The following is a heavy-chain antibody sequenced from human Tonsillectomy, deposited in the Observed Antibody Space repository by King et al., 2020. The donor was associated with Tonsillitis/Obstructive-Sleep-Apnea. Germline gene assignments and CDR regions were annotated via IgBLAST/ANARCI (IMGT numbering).Heavy chain of an antibody. D-gene: IGHD6-13*01. CDR1: GFTLNNYT. J-gene: IGHJ4*02. Sequence: VQLVESGGGVVQPGRSLRLSCVGSGFTLNNYTLQWVRQAPGRGLEWVAVISHDGSKKYYTDSVKGRFTISRDNSKNKVYLQMNSLGAEDTAVYYCARDQEQQLVPGFFDYWGQGTLFTVSS. CDR3: ARDQEQQLVPGFFDY. V-gene: IGHV3-30*04. CDR2: ISHDGSKK.